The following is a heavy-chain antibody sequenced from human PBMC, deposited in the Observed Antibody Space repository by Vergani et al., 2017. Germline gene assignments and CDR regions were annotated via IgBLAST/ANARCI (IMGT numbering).Heavy chain of an antibody. CDR3: ASGRYEGSGSYPDAFDI. V-gene: IGHV4-30-2*01. CDR2: IYHSGST. D-gene: IGHD3-10*01. CDR1: GGSISSGGYS. Sequence: QLQLQESGSGLVKPSQTLSLTCAVSGGSISSGGYSWSWIRQPPGKGLEWIGYIYHSGSTYYNPSLKSRVTIAVDRTKNQFSLKLSSVTAADTAVYYCASGRYEGSGSYPDAFDIWGQGTMVTVSS. J-gene: IGHJ3*02.